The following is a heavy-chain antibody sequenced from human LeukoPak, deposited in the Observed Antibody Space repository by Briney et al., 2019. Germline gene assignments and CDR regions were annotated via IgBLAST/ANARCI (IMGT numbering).Heavy chain of an antibody. Sequence: GASVKVSCKASGYTFTGYYMHWVRQAPGQGLEWMGWINPNSGGTNYAQKFQGRVTMTRDTSISTAYMELSRLRSDDTAVYYCAGITMVRGVIITFAFDIWGQGTMVTVSS. CDR1: GYTFTGYY. CDR3: AGITMVRGVIITFAFDI. CDR2: INPNSGGT. V-gene: IGHV1-2*02. J-gene: IGHJ3*02. D-gene: IGHD3-10*01.